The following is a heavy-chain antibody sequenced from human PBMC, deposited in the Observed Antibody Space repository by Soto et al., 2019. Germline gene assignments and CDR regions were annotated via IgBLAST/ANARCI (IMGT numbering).Heavy chain of an antibody. J-gene: IGHJ4*02. V-gene: IGHV3-30-3*01. CDR1: GFTFSSYA. D-gene: IGHD4-4*01. CDR2: ISYEGSNK. CDR3: ARVLGGMATVPFDY. Sequence: PGGSLRLSCAASGFTFSSYAMHWVRQAPGTGLEWVAVISYEGSNKYYADSVKGRFTISRDNSKNTLYLQMNSLRTEDTAVYYGARVLGGMATVPFDYWGQGALVTVSS.